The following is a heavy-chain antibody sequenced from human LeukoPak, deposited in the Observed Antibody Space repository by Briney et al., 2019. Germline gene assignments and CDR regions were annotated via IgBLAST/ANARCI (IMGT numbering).Heavy chain of an antibody. D-gene: IGHD3-22*01. CDR2: IQYDGGNK. CDR1: GFMFRSYG. V-gene: IGHV3-30*02. J-gene: IGHJ4*02. CDR3: ARGANYDSSGYLDY. Sequence: GGSLRLPCAASGFMFRSYGMHWVRQAPGKGLEWVAFIQYDGGNKYYADSVKGRFTISRDNSKNTLYLQMNSLRAEDTAVYYCARGANYDSSGYLDYWGQGTLVTVSS.